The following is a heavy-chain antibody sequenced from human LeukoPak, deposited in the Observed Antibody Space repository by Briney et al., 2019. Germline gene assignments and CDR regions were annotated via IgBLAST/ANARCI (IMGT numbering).Heavy chain of an antibody. J-gene: IGHJ4*02. CDR1: GFTFSSYA. CDR3: AKVGVPFDS. D-gene: IGHD2-8*01. CDR2: ISASGGNT. V-gene: IGHV3-23*01. Sequence: PGGSLRLSCAASGFTFSSYAMSWVRQAPGKGLEWVSAISASGGNTYYADSVKGRFTISRDNPKNTLYLQMNSLRAEDTAVYYCAKVGVPFDSWGQGTLVTVSS.